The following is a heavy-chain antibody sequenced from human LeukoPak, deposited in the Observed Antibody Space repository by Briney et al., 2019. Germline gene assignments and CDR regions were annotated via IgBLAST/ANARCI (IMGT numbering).Heavy chain of an antibody. J-gene: IGHJ5*02. Sequence: ASVKVSCKTSGYTFTTYYIQWVRPAPGPGLEWVGWINLNGGGTNDAQKFQGTVNMTRDTSIATAYMELSSLRSAGTAVYYGGKFSVKVVRGLLVPWGQRTLVTVSS. CDR2: INLNGGGT. D-gene: IGHD2-15*01. V-gene: IGHV1-2*02. CDR3: GKFSVKVVRGLLVP. CDR1: GYTFTTYY.